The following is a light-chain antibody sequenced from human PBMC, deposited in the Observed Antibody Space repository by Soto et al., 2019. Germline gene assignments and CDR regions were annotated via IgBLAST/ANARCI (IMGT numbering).Light chain of an antibody. CDR2: GAS. CDR3: QQYGSSPSIT. Sequence: EIVLTQFPGTLSLSPGERATLSCRASQSVTSIYLAWYQQKPGQAPRLLIYGASSRATGIPDRFSGSASGTDFTLTISRLEPEDFAVYYCQQYGSSPSITLGQGTRLEI. J-gene: IGKJ5*01. CDR1: QSVTSIY. V-gene: IGKV3-20*01.